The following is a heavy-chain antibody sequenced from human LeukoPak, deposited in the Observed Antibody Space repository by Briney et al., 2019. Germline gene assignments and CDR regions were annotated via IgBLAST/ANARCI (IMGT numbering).Heavy chain of an antibody. CDR2: INSDGSST. J-gene: IGHJ3*02. Sequence: PGGPLRLSCEASRFTFRSYWLHWVRHAPGKGLVWLSRINSDGSSTSYADSVKGRFTISRDNAKNTLYLQMNSLRAEDTAVYYCTTRYVDYGDAFDIWGQGTMVTVSS. CDR3: TTRYVDYGDAFDI. V-gene: IGHV3-74*01. CDR1: RFTFRSYW. D-gene: IGHD4-17*01.